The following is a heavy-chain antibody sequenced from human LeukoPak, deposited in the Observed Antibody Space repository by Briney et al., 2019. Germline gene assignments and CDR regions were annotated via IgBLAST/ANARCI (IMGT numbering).Heavy chain of an antibody. D-gene: IGHD4-17*01. V-gene: IGHV3-74*01. J-gene: IGHJ4*02. Sequence: GGSLILSYAASGFTFSNYWMYLVRQAPGKGLVWVSQINSDGNITNYADSVKGRCTISRDNAKNSLYLQMNSLRAEDTAVYYYARDRARTGSRDYWIDYWGQGTLVTVSS. CDR3: ARDRARTGSRDYWIDY. CDR2: INSDGNIT. CDR1: GFTFSNYW.